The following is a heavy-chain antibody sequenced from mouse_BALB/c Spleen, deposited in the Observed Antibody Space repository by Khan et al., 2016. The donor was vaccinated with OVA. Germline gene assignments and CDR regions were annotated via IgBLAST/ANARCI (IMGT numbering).Heavy chain of an antibody. CDR1: GYSITSGYG. Sequence: EVQLQESGPGLVKPSQSLSLTCTVTGYSITSGYGWNWIRQFPGNKLEWMGYISYSGSTNYNPSLKSRISITRDTTKNQFFLQLNSVTTEDTAKYYCTRTARIKYWGQGTTLTVSS. CDR3: TRTARIKY. V-gene: IGHV3-2*02. D-gene: IGHD1-2*01. CDR2: ISYSGST. J-gene: IGHJ2*01.